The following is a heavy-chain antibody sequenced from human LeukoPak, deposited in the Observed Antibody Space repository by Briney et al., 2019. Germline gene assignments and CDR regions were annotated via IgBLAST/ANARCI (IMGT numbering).Heavy chain of an antibody. J-gene: IGHJ4*02. CDR3: ARFVSGRLDY. Sequence: SQTLSLTCAISGDSVSSNSATWDWIRQSPSRGLEWLGRTYYRSKWSNEYELSVKSRIIIDPDTSKNQFSLQLNSVTPEDTAIYYCARFVSGRLDYWGQGPLVTVSS. CDR1: GDSVSSNSAT. D-gene: IGHD6-19*01. CDR2: TYYRSKWSN. V-gene: IGHV6-1*01.